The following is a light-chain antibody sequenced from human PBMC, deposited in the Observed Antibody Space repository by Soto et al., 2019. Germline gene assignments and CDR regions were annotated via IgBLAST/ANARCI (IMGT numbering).Light chain of an antibody. V-gene: IGKV3-15*01. CDR2: DAY. Sequence: EIVLTQSPATLSASPVERVTLTCRASQFVSTRLAWYQQRPGQVPRLLIYDAYTRALGISARFSGSGSGTEFTLTISSLQSEDSALYYCQEYFQWPPGMFGPGTKVDIK. CDR1: QFVSTR. J-gene: IGKJ1*01. CDR3: QEYFQWPPGM.